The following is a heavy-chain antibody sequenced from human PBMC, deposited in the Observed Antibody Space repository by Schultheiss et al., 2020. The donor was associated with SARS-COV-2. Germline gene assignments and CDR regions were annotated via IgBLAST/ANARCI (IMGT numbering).Heavy chain of an antibody. D-gene: IGHD1-26*01. CDR2: IRSKANSYAT. V-gene: IGHV3-73*01. Sequence: GGSLRLSCAASGFTFSGSAMHWVRQASGKGLEWVGRIRSKANSYATAYAASVKGRFTISRDDSKNTAYLQMNSLKTEDTAVYYCATRGLRVGATSDYYYMDVWGKGTTVTFSS. CDR1: GFTFSGSA. CDR3: ATRGLRVGATSDYYYMDV. J-gene: IGHJ6*03.